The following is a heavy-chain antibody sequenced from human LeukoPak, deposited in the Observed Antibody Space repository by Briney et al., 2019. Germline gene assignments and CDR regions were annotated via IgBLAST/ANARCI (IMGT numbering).Heavy chain of an antibody. D-gene: IGHD2-2*01. V-gene: IGHV1-46*01. Sequence: VASVKVSCKASGYTFTSYYMHWVRQAPGQGLEWMGIINPSGGSTSYAQKFQGRVTMTRDTSTSTVYMELSSLRSEDTAVYYCARVDCSSTSCYAGAFDIWGQGTMVTVSS. CDR2: INPSGGST. CDR3: ARVDCSSTSCYAGAFDI. J-gene: IGHJ3*02. CDR1: GYTFTSYY.